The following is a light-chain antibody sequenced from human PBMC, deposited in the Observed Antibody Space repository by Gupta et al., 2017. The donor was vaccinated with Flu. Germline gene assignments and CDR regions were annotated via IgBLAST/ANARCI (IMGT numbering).Light chain of an antibody. Sequence: PSSLSASVGDRVTITCRASQGISNYLAWYQQKPGKVPKLLIYAASTLQSGVPSRFSGSGSGTXFTLTIXSLQPEDVATYYCQKYNSAPRTFGXGTKVEIK. V-gene: IGKV1-27*01. CDR3: QKYNSAPRT. CDR2: AAS. CDR1: QGISNY. J-gene: IGKJ1*01.